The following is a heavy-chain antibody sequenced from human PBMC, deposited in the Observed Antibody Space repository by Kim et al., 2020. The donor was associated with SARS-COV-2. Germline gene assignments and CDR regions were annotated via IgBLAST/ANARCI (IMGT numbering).Heavy chain of an antibody. CDR3: ARGDSGSYWGAFDI. CDR1: GFTFRSYA. CDR2: ISYDGSNK. Sequence: GGSLRLSCAASGFTFRSYAMHWVRQAPGKGLEWVAVISYDGSNKYYADSVKGRFTISRDNSKNTLYLQMNSLRADDTAVYYCARGDSGSYWGAFDIWGQGTMDTVSS. J-gene: IGHJ3*02. V-gene: IGHV3-30*04. D-gene: IGHD1-26*01.